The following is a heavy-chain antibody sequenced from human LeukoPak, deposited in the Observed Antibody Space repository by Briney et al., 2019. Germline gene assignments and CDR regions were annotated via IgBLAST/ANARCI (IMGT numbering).Heavy chain of an antibody. V-gene: IGHV3-21*01. CDR2: ISSSSSYI. CDR3: ARDPPEYGSSWFDY. CDR1: GFTFSSYS. J-gene: IGHJ4*02. D-gene: IGHD6-13*01. Sequence: GGSLRLSCAASGFTFSSYSMSWVRQAPGKGLEWVSSISSSSSYIYYADSVKGRFTISRDNAKNSLYLQMNSLRAEDTAVYYCARDPPEYGSSWFDYWGQGTLVTVSS.